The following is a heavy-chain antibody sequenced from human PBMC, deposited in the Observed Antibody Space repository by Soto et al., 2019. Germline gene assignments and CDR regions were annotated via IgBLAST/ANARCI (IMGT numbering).Heavy chain of an antibody. Sequence: SETLSLTCTVSGGSISSYYWSWIRQPPGKGLEWIGYIYYSGSTNYNPSLKSRVTISVDTSKNQFSLKLSSVTAADTAVYYCARGRRQLWYPFACRGQGTLVPSPQ. CDR1: GGSISSYY. J-gene: IGHJ4*02. D-gene: IGHD5-18*01. CDR3: ARGRRQLWYPFAC. CDR2: IYYSGST. V-gene: IGHV4-59*01.